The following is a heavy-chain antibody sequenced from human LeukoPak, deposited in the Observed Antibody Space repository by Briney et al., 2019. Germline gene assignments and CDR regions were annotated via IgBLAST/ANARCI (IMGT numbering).Heavy chain of an antibody. CDR2: ISSSGDIT. Sequence: GGSLRLSCAASGFTFSSYSMNWVRPAPGKGLEWVSAISSSGDITYYADYVKGRFTISRDNSKNTLYLQMNSLRAEDTAVYYCAKDRGNYYDSSGYPRDAFDIWGQGTMVTVSS. CDR3: AKDRGNYYDSSGYPRDAFDI. D-gene: IGHD3-22*01. CDR1: GFTFSSYS. J-gene: IGHJ3*02. V-gene: IGHV3-23*01.